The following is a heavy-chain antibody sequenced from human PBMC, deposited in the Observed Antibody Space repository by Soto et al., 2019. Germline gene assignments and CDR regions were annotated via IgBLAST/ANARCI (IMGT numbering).Heavy chain of an antibody. V-gene: IGHV4-31*03. CDR3: ASMYSSSSYFDY. D-gene: IGHD6-6*01. J-gene: IGHJ4*02. Sequence: PSETLSLTCTVSGGSISSGGYYWSWIRQHPGKGLEWIGYIYYSGSTYYNPSLKSRVTISVDTSKNQFSLKLSSVTAADTAVYYCASMYSSSSYFDYWGQGTLVTVSS. CDR1: GGSISSGGYY. CDR2: IYYSGST.